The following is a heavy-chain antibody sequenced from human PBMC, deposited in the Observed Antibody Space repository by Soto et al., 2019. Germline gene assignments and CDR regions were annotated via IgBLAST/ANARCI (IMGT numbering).Heavy chain of an antibody. CDR3: EGHTTDSRGYWYYFDY. J-gene: IGHJ4*02. CDR1: GFTFSSYS. CDR2: ISSSSSYI. D-gene: IGHD3-22*01. Sequence: EVQLVESGGGLVKPGGSLRLSCAASGFTFSSYSMNWVRQAPGKGLEWVSSISSSSSYIYYADSVKGRFTISRDNAKNSLHLQMSRMRAEGTAVYYCEGHTTDSRGYWYYFDYWRQGNLVTVSS. V-gene: IGHV3-21*01.